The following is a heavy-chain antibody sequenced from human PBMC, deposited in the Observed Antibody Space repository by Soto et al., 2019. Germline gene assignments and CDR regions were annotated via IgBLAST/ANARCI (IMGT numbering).Heavy chain of an antibody. D-gene: IGHD3-10*01. Sequence: GGSLRLSCAASGFTVSSNYMSWVRQAPGKGLEWVSGISGSGFSTFFADSVKGRFTISRDNSKNRLYLQMDSLRAEDTAVYYCANQYYYDSGSFYLDYWGQGTLVTVSS. CDR1: GFTVSSNY. CDR2: ISGSGFST. J-gene: IGHJ4*02. V-gene: IGHV3-23*01. CDR3: ANQYYYDSGSFYLDY.